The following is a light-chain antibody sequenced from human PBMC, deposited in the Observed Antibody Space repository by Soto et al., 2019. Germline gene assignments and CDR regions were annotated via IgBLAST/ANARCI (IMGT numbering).Light chain of an antibody. CDR1: QSVTSNY. CDR3: QQYGSLRT. V-gene: IGKV3-20*01. Sequence: EIVLTQSPGTLSLSPGERATLSCRASQSVTSNYLAWYQQKHGQAPRLLIYGASGRATGIPDRFSGSGSGTDFTLTISRLEPEDFAVYYCQQYGSLRTFGQGTKVDIK. J-gene: IGKJ1*01. CDR2: GAS.